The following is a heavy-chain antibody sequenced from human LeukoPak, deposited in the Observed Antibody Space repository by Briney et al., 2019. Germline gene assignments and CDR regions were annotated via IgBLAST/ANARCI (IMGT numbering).Heavy chain of an antibody. J-gene: IGHJ4*02. CDR2: INPNSGGT. CDR1: GYTFTCYY. D-gene: IGHD6-6*01. V-gene: IGHV1-2*02. Sequence: ASVKVFCKASGYTFTCYYMHWVRQAPGQGLEWMGWINPNSGGTNYAQKFQGRVTMTRDTSISTAYMELSRLRSDDTAVYYCARYAGEQLAQIDYWGQGTLVTVSS. CDR3: ARYAGEQLAQIDY.